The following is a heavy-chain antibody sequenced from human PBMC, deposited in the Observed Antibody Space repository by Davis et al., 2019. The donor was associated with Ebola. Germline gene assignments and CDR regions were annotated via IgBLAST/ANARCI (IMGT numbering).Heavy chain of an antibody. D-gene: IGHD6-19*01. V-gene: IGHV3-7*01. CDR3: AKGGAIAVAGLDY. J-gene: IGHJ4*02. CDR2: IKQDGSEK. CDR1: GFTFSSYW. Sequence: GESLKISCAASGFTFSSYWMSWVRQAPGKGLEWVANIKQDGSEKYYVDSVKGRFTISRDNAKNSLYLQMNSLRAEDTAVYYCAKGGAIAVAGLDYWGQGTLVTVSS.